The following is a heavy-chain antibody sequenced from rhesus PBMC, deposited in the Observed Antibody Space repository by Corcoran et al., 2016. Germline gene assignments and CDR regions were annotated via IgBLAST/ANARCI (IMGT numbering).Heavy chain of an antibody. CDR3: ARTYYNIWTGYLDY. J-gene: IGHJ4*01. D-gene: IGHD3-3*01. CDR2: INGNSGST. Sequence: QVQLQESGPGLVKPSETLSLTCAVSGGSFSSYWWSWIRQPPGKGLEWIGEINGNSGSTNYNPPLKSGVTISKDASKNHFSLKLSSVTAADTAVYYCARTYYNIWTGYLDYWGQGVLVTVSS. V-gene: IGHV4-80*01. CDR1: GGSFSSYW.